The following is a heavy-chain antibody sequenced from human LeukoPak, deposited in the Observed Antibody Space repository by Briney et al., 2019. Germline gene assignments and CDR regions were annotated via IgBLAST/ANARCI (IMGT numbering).Heavy chain of an antibody. V-gene: IGHV3-23*01. CDR3: AKDEDFWSGYYGY. Sequence: GGSLRLSCAASGFTFSSYAMSWVRQAPGKGLEWVSAISGSGGSTYYADSVKGRFTISRDNSKNTLYLQKNSLRAEDTAVYYCAKDEDFWSGYYGYWGQGTLVTVSS. D-gene: IGHD3-3*01. J-gene: IGHJ4*02. CDR1: GFTFSSYA. CDR2: ISGSGGST.